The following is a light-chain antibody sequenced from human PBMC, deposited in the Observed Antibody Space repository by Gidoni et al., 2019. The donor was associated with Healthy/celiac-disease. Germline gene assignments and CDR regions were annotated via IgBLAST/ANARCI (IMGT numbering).Light chain of an antibody. Sequence: DIQITQSTSSLSASVGDRVTITCQASQDISNYLNWYQQKPGKAPKLLIYDASNLETGVPSRFSGSGSGTDFTFTISSLQPEDIATYYCQQYDNRPPMYTFGQGTKLEIK. CDR2: DAS. CDR1: QDISNY. CDR3: QQYDNRPPMYT. J-gene: IGKJ2*01. V-gene: IGKV1-33*01.